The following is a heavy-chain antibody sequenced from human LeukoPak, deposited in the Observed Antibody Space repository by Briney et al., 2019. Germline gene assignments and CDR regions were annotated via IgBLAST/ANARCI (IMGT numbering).Heavy chain of an antibody. CDR1: GYTFTSYA. Sequence: EASVTVSCTASGYTFTSYAMHWVRQAPGQRLEWTGWINAGNGNTKYSQKFQGRVTITKDTSASTAYMELSSLRSEDTAVYYCARSLRNYYGSGSYFPSWGQGTLVTVSS. CDR2: INAGNGNT. D-gene: IGHD3-10*01. CDR3: ARSLRNYYGSGSYFPS. V-gene: IGHV1-3*01. J-gene: IGHJ4*02.